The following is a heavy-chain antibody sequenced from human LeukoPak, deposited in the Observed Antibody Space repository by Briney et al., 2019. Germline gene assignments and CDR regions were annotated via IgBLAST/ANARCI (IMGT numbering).Heavy chain of an antibody. V-gene: IGHV3-23*01. CDR3: AKDEDYGDYSGDY. J-gene: IGHJ4*02. CDR2: ISGSGGST. CDR1: GFTFSSYA. Sequence: GGSLRLSCAASGFTFSSYAMSWVRQAPGKGLEWVSAISGSGGSTYYADSVKGRFTISRDNSKNTLYLQMNSLRAEDTAVHYCAKDEDYGDYSGDYWGQGTLVTVSS. D-gene: IGHD4-17*01.